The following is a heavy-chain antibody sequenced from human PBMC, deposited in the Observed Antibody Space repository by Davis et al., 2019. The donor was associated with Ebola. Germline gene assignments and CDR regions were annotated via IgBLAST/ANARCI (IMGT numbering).Heavy chain of an antibody. V-gene: IGHV4-34*01. Sequence: MPSETLSLTCAVYGGSFSGYYWSWIRQPPGKGLEWIGEINHSGSTNYNPSLKSRVTISVDTSKNQFSLKLSSVTAADTAVYYCARTYYDFWSGYYTGNWFDPWGQGTLVTVSS. CDR1: GGSFSGYY. J-gene: IGHJ5*02. CDR2: INHSGST. D-gene: IGHD3-3*01. CDR3: ARTYYDFWSGYYTGNWFDP.